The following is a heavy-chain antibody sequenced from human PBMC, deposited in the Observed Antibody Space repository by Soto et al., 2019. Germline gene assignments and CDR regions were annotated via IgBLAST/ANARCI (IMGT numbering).Heavy chain of an antibody. Sequence: QVQLQESGPGLVKPSGTLSLTCAVSGGSISSSNWWSWVRQPPGKGLEWIGEIYHSGSTNYNPSRKRPVTISVDKSKNQFSLKPSSVTAADTAVYYCARGSLMITFGGVNLFPFDYWGQGTLVTVSS. CDR1: GGSISSSNW. CDR2: IYHSGST. V-gene: IGHV4-4*02. D-gene: IGHD3-16*01. J-gene: IGHJ4*02. CDR3: ARGSLMITFGGVNLFPFDY.